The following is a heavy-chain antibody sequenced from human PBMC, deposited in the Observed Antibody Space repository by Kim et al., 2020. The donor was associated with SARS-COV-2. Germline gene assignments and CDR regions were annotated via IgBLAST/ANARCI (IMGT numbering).Heavy chain of an antibody. V-gene: IGHV3-30*01. J-gene: IGHJ1*01. CDR3: ARAAAGAEYFQH. D-gene: IGHD6-13*01. Sequence: DSVKSRFTISRDNSKSTLYLQMNGLRAQDTAVYYCARAAAGAEYFQHWGQGTLVTVSS.